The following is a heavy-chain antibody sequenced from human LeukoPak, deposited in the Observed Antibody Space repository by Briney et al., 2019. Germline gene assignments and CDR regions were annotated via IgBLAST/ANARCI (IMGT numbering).Heavy chain of an antibody. CDR2: INHRGST. CDR3: ARVQYYYDSSGYQDWSFDL. D-gene: IGHD3-22*01. J-gene: IGHJ2*01. CDR1: SGSFSGYY. V-gene: IGHV4-34*01. Sequence: SETLSLTCAVYSGSFSGYYWSWIRQPPGKGLEWIGEINHRGSTNYNPSLKSRVTMSVDTSKNQFSLKLSSVTAADTAVYYCARVQYYYDSSGYQDWSFDLRGRGTPVTVSS.